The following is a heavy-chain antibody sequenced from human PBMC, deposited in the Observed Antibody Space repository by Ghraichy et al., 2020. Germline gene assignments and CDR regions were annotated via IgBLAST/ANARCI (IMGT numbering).Heavy chain of an antibody. CDR3: ARDGSGSYYEC. Sequence: GSLRLSCATSGLTFSYYWMSWVRQAPGKGLEWVANIKQDGSEKNYVDSVKGRGTISRDNAKNSLYLQMNSLRAEDTAVYYRARDGSGSYYECWGRGTLVTVSS. V-gene: IGHV3-7*03. CDR1: GLTFSYYW. J-gene: IGHJ4*02. D-gene: IGHD3-10*01. CDR2: IKQDGSEK.